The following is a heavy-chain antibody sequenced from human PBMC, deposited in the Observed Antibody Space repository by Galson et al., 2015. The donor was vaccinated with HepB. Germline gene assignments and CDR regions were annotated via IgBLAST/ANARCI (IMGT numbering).Heavy chain of an antibody. Sequence: SLRLSCAASGFTFGDYYMTWIRQAPGTGLEWVSSISSSGTVIYYADSVDGRFTISRDNAQDSLFLQMNSLRAEDTAVYYCARDAGGYSYGYFDYWGQGMLVTVSS. CDR2: ISSSGTVI. CDR3: ARDAGGYSYGYFDY. V-gene: IGHV3-11*01. D-gene: IGHD5-18*01. J-gene: IGHJ4*02. CDR1: GFTFGDYY.